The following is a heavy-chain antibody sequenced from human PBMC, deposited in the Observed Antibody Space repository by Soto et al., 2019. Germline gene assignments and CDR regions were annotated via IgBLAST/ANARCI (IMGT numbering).Heavy chain of an antibody. D-gene: IGHD3-10*02. CDR3: ASVRGGYYYAMDV. J-gene: IGHJ6*02. CDR1: GGSISSSNW. CDR2: IYHSGST. V-gene: IGHV4-4*02. Sequence: QVQLQESGPGLVKPSGTLSLTCAVSGGSISSSNWWSLVRQPPGNGLEWIGEIYHSGSTNYNPSLKSRVTISVDKSQNQFSVKLSSVTAADTAVYYCASVRGGYYYAMDVWGQGTTVTVSS.